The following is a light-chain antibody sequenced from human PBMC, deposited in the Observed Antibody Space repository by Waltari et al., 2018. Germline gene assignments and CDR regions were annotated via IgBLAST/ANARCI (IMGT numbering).Light chain of an antibody. Sequence: DIQMTQSPSSLSASVGDRVIITCRARQSINTNLNWYQQKPGKAPKLVIYVASGLQSGVPSMCSGTGSGTDVTLTINSLQPEDFATYYCQQSYSTWTFGQGTKVEIK. CDR3: QQSYSTWT. CDR2: VAS. V-gene: IGKV1-39*01. J-gene: IGKJ1*01. CDR1: QSINTN.